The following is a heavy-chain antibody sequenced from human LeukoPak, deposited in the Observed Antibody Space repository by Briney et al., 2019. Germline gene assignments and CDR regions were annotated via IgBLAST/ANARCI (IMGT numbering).Heavy chain of an antibody. J-gene: IGHJ4*02. V-gene: IGHV4-34*01. CDR2: INHSGST. CDR3: AREGVGLAIGDY. D-gene: IGHD3-16*01. Sequence: SETLSLTCAVYGGSFSGYYWSWIRQPPGKGLEWVGEINHSGSTNYNPSLKSRVTILVGTSKNQFSLKLSSVTAADTAVYYCAREGVGLAIGDYWGQGTLVTVSS. CDR1: GGSFSGYY.